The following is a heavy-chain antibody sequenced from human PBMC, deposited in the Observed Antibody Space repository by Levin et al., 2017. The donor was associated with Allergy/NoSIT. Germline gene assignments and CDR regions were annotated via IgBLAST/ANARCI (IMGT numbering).Heavy chain of an antibody. Sequence: PGGSLRLSCAASGFSFSNYGMHWVRQAPGKGLEWVALIWYDGSNQYYGDSVKGRFTISRDNSKNTLYLQMDSLRVEDTAIYYCARGVDDYGAYWGQGSLVTVSS. J-gene: IGHJ4*02. CDR2: IWYDGSNQ. V-gene: IGHV3-33*01. D-gene: IGHD4-17*01. CDR3: ARGVDDYGAY. CDR1: GFSFSNYG.